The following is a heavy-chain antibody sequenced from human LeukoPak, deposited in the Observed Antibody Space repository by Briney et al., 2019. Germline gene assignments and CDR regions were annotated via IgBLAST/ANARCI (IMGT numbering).Heavy chain of an antibody. Sequence: SETLSLTCAVYGGSFSGYYWSWIRQPPGKGLEWIGEINHSGSTNCNPSLESRVTISVDTSKNQFSLKLSSVTAADTAVYYCARGLWFRELGYWGQGTLVTVSS. D-gene: IGHD3-10*01. CDR3: ARGLWFRELGY. J-gene: IGHJ4*02. CDR1: GGSFSGYY. CDR2: INHSGST. V-gene: IGHV4-34*01.